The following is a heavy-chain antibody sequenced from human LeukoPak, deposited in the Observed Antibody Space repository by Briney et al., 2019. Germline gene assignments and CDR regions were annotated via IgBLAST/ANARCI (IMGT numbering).Heavy chain of an antibody. Sequence: GGSLRLSCAASGFTFSSYSMNWVRQAPGKGLEWVSSISSSSSYIYYADSVKGRFTISRDNAKNSLYLQVNSLRAEDTAVYYCARGAGMVATDYWGQGILVTVSS. CDR2: ISSSSSYI. CDR1: GFTFSSYS. V-gene: IGHV3-21*01. J-gene: IGHJ4*02. D-gene: IGHD5-12*01. CDR3: ARGAGMVATDY.